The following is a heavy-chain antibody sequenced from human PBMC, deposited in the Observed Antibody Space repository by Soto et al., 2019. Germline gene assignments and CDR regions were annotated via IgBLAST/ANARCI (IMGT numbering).Heavy chain of an antibody. D-gene: IGHD3-16*01. Sequence: QVQLVQSGAEVKKPGASVKVSCKATGYMFTRYGITWVRQAPGQGLEWMGGISLNNGKTNYARKFQGRVTMTTDTCTNTAYVELRCLRSDDTAVSYCARHTDVVHYTWGSDYYGMDVWGQGSTVTVSS. J-gene: IGHJ6*02. CDR2: ISLNNGKT. V-gene: IGHV1-18*01. CDR3: ARHTDVVHYTWGSDYYGMDV. CDR1: GYMFTRYG.